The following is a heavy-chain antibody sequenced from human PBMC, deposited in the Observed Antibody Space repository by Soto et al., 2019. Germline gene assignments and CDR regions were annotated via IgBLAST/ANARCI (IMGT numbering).Heavy chain of an antibody. CDR1: GFTFSSYG. V-gene: IGHV3-30*18. D-gene: IGHD4-17*01. CDR2: ISYDGSNK. Sequence: VQLVESGGGVVQPGRSLRLSCAASGFTFSSYGMHWVRQAPGKGLEWVAVISYDGSNKYYADSVKGRFTISRDNSKNTLYLQMNSLRAEDTAVYYCAKRLPTVAHRAFGMDVWGQGTTVTVSS. CDR3: AKRLPTVAHRAFGMDV. J-gene: IGHJ6*02.